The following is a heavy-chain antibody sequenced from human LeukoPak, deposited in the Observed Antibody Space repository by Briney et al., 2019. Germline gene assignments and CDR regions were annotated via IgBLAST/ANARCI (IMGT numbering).Heavy chain of an antibody. V-gene: IGHV4-34*01. CDR2: INHSGST. Sequence: SETLSLTCAVYGGSFSGYYWSWIRHPPGKGLEWIGEINHSGSTNYNPSLKSRVTISVDTSKNQFSLKLSSVTAADTAVYYCARAFGVVISLFDPWGQGTLVTVSS. D-gene: IGHD3-3*01. CDR3: ARAFGVVISLFDP. J-gene: IGHJ5*02. CDR1: GGSFSGYY.